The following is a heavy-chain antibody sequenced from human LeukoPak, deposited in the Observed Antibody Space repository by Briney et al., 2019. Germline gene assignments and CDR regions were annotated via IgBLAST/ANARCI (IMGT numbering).Heavy chain of an antibody. D-gene: IGHD6-13*01. CDR3: AKEAFGSSWYNFDY. V-gene: IGHV3-30*02. Sequence: GGSLRLSCAASGFTLSSYSMHWVRQAPGKGLEWVAFIRYDGSNKKYADSVKGRLTISRDNSKNTLYLQMNSLRAEDTAVYYCAKEAFGSSWYNFDYWGQGTLVTVSS. J-gene: IGHJ4*02. CDR2: IRYDGSNK. CDR1: GFTLSSYS.